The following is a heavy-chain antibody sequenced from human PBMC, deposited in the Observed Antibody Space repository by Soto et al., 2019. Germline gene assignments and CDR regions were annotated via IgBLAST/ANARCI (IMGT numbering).Heavy chain of an antibody. V-gene: IGHV5-10-1*01. CDR3: ARPTLPLGGAHDGHDAFDI. CDR1: GYSFTTYW. J-gene: IGHJ3*02. Sequence: HGESLKISCKDSGYSFTTYWITWVRQMPGKGLEWMGKIDPSDSYTNYSPSFQGHVTISADKSISTAYLQWSSLKASDTAMYYCARPTLPLGGAHDGHDAFDIWGQGTMVTVSS. D-gene: IGHD3-16*01. CDR2: IDPSDSYT.